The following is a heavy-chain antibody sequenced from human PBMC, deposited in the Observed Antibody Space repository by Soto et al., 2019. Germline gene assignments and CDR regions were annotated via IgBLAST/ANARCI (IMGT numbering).Heavy chain of an antibody. CDR1: GYTFTSYG. CDR2: ISAYNGNT. D-gene: IGHD1-7*01. J-gene: IGHJ5*02. CDR3: AKESGTPST. Sequence: QVQLVQSGAEVKKPGASVKVSCKASGYTFTSYGISWVRQAPGQGLEWIGWISAYNGNTNYAQKLQGRVTMTTATATSTYYMEMRSLRSDDTAVYYCAKESGTPSTWGQGTLVTVSS. V-gene: IGHV1-18*01.